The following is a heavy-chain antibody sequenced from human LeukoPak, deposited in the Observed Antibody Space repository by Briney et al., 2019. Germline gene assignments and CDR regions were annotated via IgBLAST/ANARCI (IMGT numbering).Heavy chain of an antibody. Sequence: ASVKVSCKASGYTFTTYYMHWVRQAPGQGLEWMGIINPSGGTTTYAQRFQGRVTMTRDTSTSTVYMELSSLRSEDTAVYYCASGYDATSLLDYWGQGTLVTVSS. V-gene: IGHV1-46*01. D-gene: IGHD5-12*01. CDR3: ASGYDATSLLDY. CDR1: GYTFTTYY. CDR2: INPSGGTT. J-gene: IGHJ4*02.